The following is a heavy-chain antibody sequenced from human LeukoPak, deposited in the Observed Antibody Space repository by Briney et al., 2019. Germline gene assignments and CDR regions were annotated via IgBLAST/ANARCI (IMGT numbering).Heavy chain of an antibody. D-gene: IGHD3-3*01. J-gene: IGHJ5*02. CDR2: IYYSGST. CDR1: GDSISSAGYS. V-gene: IGHV4-30-4*07. CDR3: ARGYDFWSGLLGGWFDP. Sequence: SSETLSLTCAVSGDSISSAGYSWSWIRQSPGKGLEWIAYIYYSGSTYYNPSLKSRVTISLDTPKNQFSLKLNSVTAADTAVYYCARGYDFWSGLLGGWFDPWGHGTLVTVSS.